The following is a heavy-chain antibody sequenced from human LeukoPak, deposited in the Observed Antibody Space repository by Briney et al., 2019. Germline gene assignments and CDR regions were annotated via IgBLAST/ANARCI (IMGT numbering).Heavy chain of an antibody. J-gene: IGHJ6*03. CDR2: ISSDSGSTI. Sequence: PGGSLRLSCTASGFTFSSYEMNWVRQAPGKGLEWISYISSDSGSTIYYADSVRGRFTIFRDNAKQSLYLQMNTLRAEDTAVYYCARRVDMDVWGKGTTVSVSS. V-gene: IGHV3-48*03. CDR1: GFTFSSYE. CDR3: ARRVDMDV.